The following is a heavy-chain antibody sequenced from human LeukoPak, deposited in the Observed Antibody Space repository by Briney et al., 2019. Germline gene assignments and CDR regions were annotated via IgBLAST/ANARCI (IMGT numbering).Heavy chain of an antibody. V-gene: IGHV4-59*01. CDR1: GGSISSYY. CDR3: ARWYSSSWYGEYFDY. J-gene: IGHJ4*02. Sequence: PSETLSLTCTVSGGSISSYYWSWIRQPPGKGLEWIGYIYYSGSTNYNPSLKSRVTISVDPSKDQFSLKLSSVTAADTAVYYCARWYSSSWYGEYFDYWGQGTLVTVSS. CDR2: IYYSGST. D-gene: IGHD6-13*01.